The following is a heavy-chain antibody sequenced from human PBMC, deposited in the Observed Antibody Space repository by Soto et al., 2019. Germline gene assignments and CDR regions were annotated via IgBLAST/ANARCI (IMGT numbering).Heavy chain of an antibody. CDR3: TTSDY. Sequence: PGGSMGLSCAASGVTFRDVWGSWVRKAPGKGLEWVGRIKSKTDGGTTDYAAPVKGRFTISRDDSKNTLYLQMNSLKTEDTAVYYCTTSDYWGQGTLVTVSS. CDR1: GVTFRDVW. V-gene: IGHV3-15*01. CDR2: IKSKTDGGTT. J-gene: IGHJ4*02.